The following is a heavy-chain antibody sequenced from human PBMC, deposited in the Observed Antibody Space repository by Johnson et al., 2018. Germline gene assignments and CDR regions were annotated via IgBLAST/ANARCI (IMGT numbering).Heavy chain of an antibody. D-gene: IGHD2-15*01. Sequence: QVQLVESGGGVVQPGRSLRLSCAASGFTFSSYAMHWVRQAPGKGLYWVALISYDGSNKYFTDSVKGRFTISRDNSKNTLFLQMNSLRAEDTSVYYCASFSGGPTNRYYMDVWGKGTTVTVSS. J-gene: IGHJ6*03. CDR1: GFTFSSYA. CDR3: ASFSGGPTNRYYMDV. CDR2: ISYDGSNK. V-gene: IGHV3-30-3*01.